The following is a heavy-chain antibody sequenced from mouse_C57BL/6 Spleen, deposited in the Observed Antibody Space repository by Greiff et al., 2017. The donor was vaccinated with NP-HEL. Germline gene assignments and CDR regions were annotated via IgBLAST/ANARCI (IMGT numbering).Heavy chain of an antibody. Sequence: VQLVESGAELVKPGASVKLSCKASGYTFTEYTIHWVKQRSGQGLEWIGWFYPGSGSIKYNEKFKDKATLTADKSSSTVYMELSRLTSEDSAVYFCARHALYYSNYVPFFDYWGQGTTLTVSS. J-gene: IGHJ2*01. V-gene: IGHV1-62-2*01. CDR2: FYPGSGSI. CDR1: GYTFTEYT. CDR3: ARHALYYSNYVPFFDY. D-gene: IGHD2-5*01.